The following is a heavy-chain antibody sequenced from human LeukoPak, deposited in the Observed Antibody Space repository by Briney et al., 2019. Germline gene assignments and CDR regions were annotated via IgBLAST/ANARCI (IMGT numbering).Heavy chain of an antibody. Sequence: PGGSLRLSCAASGFTFSSYWMSWVRQAPGKGLEWVANIKQDGSEKYYVDSVKGRFTISRDNAKNSLYLQMNSLRAEDTAVYYCARDFNDSSGLNLFDYWGQGTLVTVS. CDR1: GFTFSSYW. CDR3: ARDFNDSSGLNLFDY. CDR2: IKQDGSEK. D-gene: IGHD3-22*01. V-gene: IGHV3-7*01. J-gene: IGHJ4*02.